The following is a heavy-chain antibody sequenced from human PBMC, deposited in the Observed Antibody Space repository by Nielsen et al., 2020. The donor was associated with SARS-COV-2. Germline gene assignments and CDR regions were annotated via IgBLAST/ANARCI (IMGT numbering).Heavy chain of an antibody. CDR1: GFTFSSYG. D-gene: IGHD1-20*01. CDR2: ISYDESNK. V-gene: IGHV3-30*03. J-gene: IGHJ4*02. CDR3: ARDNWTGFDS. Sequence: SLNISCAASGFTFSSYGMHWVRQAPGKGLEWVAVISYDESNKYYADSVKGRFTTSRDNSKNTMYLQMNSLRAEDTAVYFCARDNWTGFDSWGQGTLVTVSS.